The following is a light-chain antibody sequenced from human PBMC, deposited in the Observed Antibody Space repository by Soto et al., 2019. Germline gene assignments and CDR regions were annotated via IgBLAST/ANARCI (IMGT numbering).Light chain of an antibody. CDR3: QQYNNWPPLA. J-gene: IGKJ3*01. CDR1: QSVSNN. Sequence: EIVMTQSPATLSVSPGERATLSCRASQSVSNNLAWYQQKPGQVPRLLIYGASTRATGIPARFSGSGSGTEFTLTISSLQSEDFAVYYCQQYNNWPPLAFGPGTKVDIE. V-gene: IGKV3-15*01. CDR2: GAS.